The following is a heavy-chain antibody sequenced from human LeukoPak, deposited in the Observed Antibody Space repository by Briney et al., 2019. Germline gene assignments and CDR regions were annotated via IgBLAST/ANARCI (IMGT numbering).Heavy chain of an antibody. CDR2: IYYSGST. CDR3: ARDRGAYYYDSSGYYDY. J-gene: IGHJ4*02. V-gene: IGHV4-30-4*01. D-gene: IGHD3-22*01. CDR1: GGSISSGDYY. Sequence: SETLSLTCTVSGGSISSGDYYWSWIRQPPGKGLGWIGYIYYSGSTYYNPSLKSRVTISVDTSKNQFSLKLSSVTAADTAVYYCARDRGAYYYDSSGYYDYWGQGTLVTVSS.